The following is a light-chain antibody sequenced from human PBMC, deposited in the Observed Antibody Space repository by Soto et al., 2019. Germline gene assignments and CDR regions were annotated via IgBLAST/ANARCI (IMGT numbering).Light chain of an antibody. V-gene: IGLV2-14*01. CDR3: TSYTSISLYV. CDR2: EVS. CDR1: SSDVGGYNY. Sequence: QSALAQPASVSGSPGQSITISCTGTSSDVGGYNYASWYQQHPGKAPKLMIYEVSNRPSGVSNRFSGSKSGNTASLAISGLQAVDEADYYCTSYTSISLYVFGTGTKV. J-gene: IGLJ1*01.